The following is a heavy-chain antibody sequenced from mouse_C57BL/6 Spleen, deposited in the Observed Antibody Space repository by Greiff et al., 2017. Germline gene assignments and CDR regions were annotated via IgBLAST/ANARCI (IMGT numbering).Heavy chain of an antibody. Sequence: EVNLVESEGGLVQPGSSMKLSCTASGFTFSDYYMAWVRQVPEKGLEWVANINYDGSSTYYLDSLKSRFIISRDNAKNILYLQMSSLKSEDTATYYCAREFPYYYGSSYGYFDVWGTGTTVTVSS. D-gene: IGHD1-1*01. CDR1: GFTFSDYY. CDR2: INYDGSST. V-gene: IGHV5-16*01. J-gene: IGHJ1*03. CDR3: AREFPYYYGSSYGYFDV.